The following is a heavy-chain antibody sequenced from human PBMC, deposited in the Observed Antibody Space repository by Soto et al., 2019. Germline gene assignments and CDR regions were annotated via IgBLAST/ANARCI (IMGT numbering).Heavy chain of an antibody. CDR3: ARGSFDWFPYFDY. CDR1: GITFTTYA. Sequence: ASVKVSCKASGITFTTYAIHWVRQAPGQGLEWMGWINAGNGNTRYSQKFQGRITITGDTSASTAYMELRSLRSEDTAVYFCARGSFDWFPYFDYWAKGTLVTVSS. CDR2: INAGNGNT. J-gene: IGHJ4*02. V-gene: IGHV1-3*01. D-gene: IGHD3-9*01.